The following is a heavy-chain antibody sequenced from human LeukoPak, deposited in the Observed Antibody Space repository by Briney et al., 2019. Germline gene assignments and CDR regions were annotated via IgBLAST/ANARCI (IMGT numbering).Heavy chain of an antibody. Sequence: ASVKVSCKASGYTFTSYGISWVRQAPGQGLEWMGWISAYNGNTNYAQKLQGRVTMTTDTSTSTAYMELRSLRSDDTAVYYCARDGLDILTGRRVPLAHNSKFQFDYWGQGTLVTVSS. CDR2: ISAYNGNT. V-gene: IGHV1-18*01. D-gene: IGHD3-9*01. CDR3: ARDGLDILTGRRVPLAHNSKFQFDY. J-gene: IGHJ4*02. CDR1: GYTFTSYG.